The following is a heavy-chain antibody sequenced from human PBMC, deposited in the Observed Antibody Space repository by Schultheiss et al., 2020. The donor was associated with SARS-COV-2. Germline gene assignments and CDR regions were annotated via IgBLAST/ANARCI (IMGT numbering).Heavy chain of an antibody. Sequence: SGPTLVKPTQTLTLTCTFSGFSLSTSGVGVGWIRQPPGKALEWLALIYWNDDKRYSPSLKSRLTITKDTSKNQVVLTMTNMDPADTATYYCARMTKYYYDRSGCIDYWGQGTLVTVSS. CDR1: GFSLSTSGVG. V-gene: IGHV2-5*01. J-gene: IGHJ4*02. CDR2: IYWNDDK. CDR3: ARMTKYYYDRSGCIDY. D-gene: IGHD3-22*01.